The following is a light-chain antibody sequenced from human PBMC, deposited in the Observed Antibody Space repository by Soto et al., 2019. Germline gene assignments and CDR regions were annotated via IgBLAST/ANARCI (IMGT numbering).Light chain of an antibody. J-gene: IGKJ1*01. CDR1: QSINSY. V-gene: IGKV1-39*01. CDR3: QQSYSTPRT. CDR2: AAY. Sequence: DIQMTQSPSSLSASVADRVTITCRASQSINSYLNWNQHKPGKAPKLLISAAYNLQRAVPTRVSGSRSATDFTLSISTMPPEDFATYYYQQSYSTPRTVGQGTMVDIK.